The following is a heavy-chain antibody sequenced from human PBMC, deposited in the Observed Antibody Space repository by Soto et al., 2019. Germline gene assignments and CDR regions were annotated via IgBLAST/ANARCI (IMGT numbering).Heavy chain of an antibody. CDR1: GDSVSSNSAA. V-gene: IGHV6-1*01. D-gene: IGHD2-2*01. J-gene: IGHJ4*02. CDR3: AREGRALSIPHKLRVDCRSTSCYPAAIDY. CDR2: TYYRSKWYN. Sequence: PSQTLSLTCAISGDSVSSNSAAWNWIRQSPSRGLEWLGRTYYRSKWYNDYAVSVKSRITINPDTSKNQFSLQLNSVTPEDTAVYYCAREGRALSIPHKLRVDCRSTSCYPAAIDYWGQGTLVTVSS.